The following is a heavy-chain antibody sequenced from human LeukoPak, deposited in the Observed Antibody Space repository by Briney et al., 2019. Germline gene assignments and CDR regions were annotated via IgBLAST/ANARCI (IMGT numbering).Heavy chain of an antibody. D-gene: IGHD1-26*01. V-gene: IGHV3-7*01. CDR1: GFTFSGYW. CDR2: IKEDGSQK. Sequence: GGSLRLSCAASGFTFSGYWMTWVRQAPGKGLEWVANIKEDGSQKNYVDSVKGRFTISRDNAKDSLFLQMDSLRAEDTAVYYCARCGSESDYWGQGTLVTVSS. J-gene: IGHJ4*02. CDR3: ARCGSESDY.